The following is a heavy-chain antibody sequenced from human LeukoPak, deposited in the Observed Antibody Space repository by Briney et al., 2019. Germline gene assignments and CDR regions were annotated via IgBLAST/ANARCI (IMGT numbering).Heavy chain of an antibody. CDR1: GGTFINYA. CDR2: IIHILGIA. J-gene: IGHJ4*02. V-gene: IGHV1-69*04. Sequence: ASVTVSFKGSGGTFINYAISWVRPAPGQGGEGVGRIIHILGIANYIQKFQGRVTITAYKSTCTAYMELSSLRSEDTAVYYCACCLVGTATHIYWGQGTLVTVSS. CDR3: ACCLVGTATHIY. D-gene: IGHD2-15*01.